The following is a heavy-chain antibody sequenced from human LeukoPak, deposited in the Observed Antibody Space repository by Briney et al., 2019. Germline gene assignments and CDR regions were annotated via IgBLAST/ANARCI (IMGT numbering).Heavy chain of an antibody. Sequence: ASVKVSCKVSGYTLTELSMHWVRQAPGKGLEWMGGFDPEDGETIYAQKFQGRVTMTEDTSTDTAYMELSSLRSEDTAVYYCATDSSLYNIAVAAFDYWGQGTLATVSS. CDR3: ATDSSLYNIAVAAFDY. J-gene: IGHJ4*02. V-gene: IGHV1-24*01. CDR1: GYTLTELS. D-gene: IGHD6-19*01. CDR2: FDPEDGET.